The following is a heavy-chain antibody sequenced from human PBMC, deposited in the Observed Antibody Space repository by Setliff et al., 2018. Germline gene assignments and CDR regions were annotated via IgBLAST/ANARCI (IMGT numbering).Heavy chain of an antibody. CDR3: ARADSDSYYPYYFDF. V-gene: IGHV3-23*01. D-gene: IGHD3-22*01. CDR1: GFTFSKHA. CDR2: VSGSGMTW. J-gene: IGHJ4*02. Sequence: GGSLRLSCTASGFTFSKHALAWVRQAPGKGLQWVSSVSGSGMTWDYTDSVKGRFTVSRDSSQNKIHLQMDSLRAEDTGKYFCARADSDSYYPYYFDFWGQGVLVTVSS.